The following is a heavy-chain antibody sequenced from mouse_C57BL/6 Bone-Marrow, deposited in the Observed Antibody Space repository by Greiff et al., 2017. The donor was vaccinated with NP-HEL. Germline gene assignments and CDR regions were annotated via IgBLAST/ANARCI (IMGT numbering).Heavy chain of an antibody. Sequence: QAGEERGRGGASVKLYCTAEGGNRKEEERKGGKERKEKGGEGRGGSKMEKGETEYASKFQGKATITADTSSNTAYLQLSSLTSEDTAVYYGTHYYGSSFNFDYWGQGTTLTVSS. D-gene: IGHD1-1*01. V-gene: IGHV14-4*01. CDR2: SKMEKGET. CDR3: THYYGSSFNFDY. J-gene: IGHJ2*01. CDR1: GGNRKEEE.